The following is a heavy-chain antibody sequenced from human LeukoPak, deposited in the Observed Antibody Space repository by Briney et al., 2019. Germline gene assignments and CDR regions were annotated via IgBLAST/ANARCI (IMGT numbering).Heavy chain of an antibody. D-gene: IGHD3-22*01. CDR1: GYTFTGYY. J-gene: IGHJ4*02. CDR3: ARTGSYYSGMYYFDY. V-gene: IGHV1-2*02. Sequence: ASVKVSCKASGYTFTGYYMHWVRQAPGQGLEWMGWINPNSGGTNYAQKFQGRVTMTRDTSLSTAYMELSRLRSDDTAVYYCARTGSYYSGMYYFDYWGQGTLVTVSS. CDR2: INPNSGGT.